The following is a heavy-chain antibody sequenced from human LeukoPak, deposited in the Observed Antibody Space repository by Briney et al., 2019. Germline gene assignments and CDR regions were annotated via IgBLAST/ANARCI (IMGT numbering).Heavy chain of an antibody. J-gene: IGHJ3*02. CDR1: GFTFDDYA. D-gene: IGHD3-22*01. CDR3: AGRSGYDSSGTLYAFDI. V-gene: IGHV3-9*01. Sequence: SGGSLRLSCAASGFTFDDYAMHWVRQAPGKGLEWVSGISWNSGSIGYADSVKGRFTISRDNAKNSLYLQMNSLRAEDTALYYCAGRSGYDSSGTLYAFDIWGQGTMVTVSS. CDR2: ISWNSGSI.